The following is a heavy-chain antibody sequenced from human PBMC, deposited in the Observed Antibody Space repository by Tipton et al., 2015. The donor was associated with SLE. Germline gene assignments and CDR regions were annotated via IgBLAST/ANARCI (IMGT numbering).Heavy chain of an antibody. J-gene: IGHJ4*02. CDR2: IYFSGTS. CDR1: GGSISSSSYS. V-gene: IGHV4-39*07. CDR3: ARLRSDWQMTDYYFDY. D-gene: IGHD6-19*01. Sequence: GLVKPSETLSLTCTVSGGSISSSSYSWGWIRQPPGKGLEWIGTIYFSGTSYYNPSLQSRVIISVDTSQSQFSLKLSSVTAADTAFYYCARLRSDWQMTDYYFDYRGQGTLVTVSS.